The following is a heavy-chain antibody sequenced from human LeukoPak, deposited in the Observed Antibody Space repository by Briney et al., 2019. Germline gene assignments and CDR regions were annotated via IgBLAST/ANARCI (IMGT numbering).Heavy chain of an antibody. Sequence: SETLFLTCTVSGGSISSSSYYWGWIRQPPGKRLEWIGSIYYSGSTYYNPSLKSRVTISVDTSKNQFSLKLSSVTAADTAVYYCARDFPFWSGYSDYWGQGTLVTVSS. CDR1: GGSISSSSYY. J-gene: IGHJ4*02. CDR3: ARDFPFWSGYSDY. CDR2: IYYSGST. V-gene: IGHV4-39*02. D-gene: IGHD3-3*01.